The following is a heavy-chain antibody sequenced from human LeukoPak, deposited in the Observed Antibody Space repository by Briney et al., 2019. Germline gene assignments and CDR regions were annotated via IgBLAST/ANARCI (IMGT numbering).Heavy chain of an antibody. CDR3: AEAKGVVVPAAASSAFDI. Sequence: GASVKVSCKASGYTFTGYYMHWVRQAPGQGLEWMGWINPNSGGTNYAQKFQGRVTMTRDTSISTAYMELSRLRSDDTAVYYCAEAKGVVVPAAASSAFDIWGQGTMVTVSS. D-gene: IGHD2-2*01. CDR2: INPNSGGT. V-gene: IGHV1-2*02. J-gene: IGHJ3*02. CDR1: GYTFTGYY.